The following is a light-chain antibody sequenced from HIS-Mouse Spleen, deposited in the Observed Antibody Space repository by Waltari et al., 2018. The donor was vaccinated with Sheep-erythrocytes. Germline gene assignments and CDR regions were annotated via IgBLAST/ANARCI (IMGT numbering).Light chain of an antibody. CDR3: CSYAGSYNHV. J-gene: IGLJ1*01. CDR2: AVS. CDR1: SSDVGGYNY. Sequence: QSALTQPRSVSGSPGQSVTISCTGTSSDVGGYNYVSWYQQHPGKAPKLMIYAVSKRHSGVPARFSGSKAGNTASLTISGLQAEDEADYYCCSYAGSYNHVFATGTKVTVL. V-gene: IGLV2-11*01.